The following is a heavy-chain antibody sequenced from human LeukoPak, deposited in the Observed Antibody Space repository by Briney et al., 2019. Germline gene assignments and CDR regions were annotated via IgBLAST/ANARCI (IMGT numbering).Heavy chain of an antibody. CDR1: GFTLSDHY. CDR2: SRDKTESYST. D-gene: IGHD1-26*01. J-gene: IGHJ3*01. V-gene: IGHV3-72*01. CDR3: TRAIVGAGNDL. Sequence: PGGSLRLSCAASGFTLSDHYMDWVRQAPGKGLEWVGCSRDKTESYSTEYAASVKGRFTISRDDSKNSLYLQMHSLRNDDTAVYYCTRAIVGAGNDLWGQGTMVTVSS.